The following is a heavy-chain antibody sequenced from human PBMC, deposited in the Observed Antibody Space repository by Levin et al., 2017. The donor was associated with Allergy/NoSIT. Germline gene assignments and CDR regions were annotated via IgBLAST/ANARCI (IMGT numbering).Heavy chain of an antibody. CDR1: GFTFSTYA. CDR3: ARGDCSSTSCSTPNKNWFDP. CDR2: ISGSGGST. D-gene: IGHD2-2*01. J-gene: IGHJ5*02. V-gene: IGHV3-23*01. Sequence: GGSLRLSCAASGFTFSTYAMSWVRQAPGQGLEWVSAISGSGGSTYYPDSVKGRFTISRDNSKDTLYLQMNSLRAEDTAVYYCARGDCSSTSCSTPNKNWFDPWGQGTLVTVSS.